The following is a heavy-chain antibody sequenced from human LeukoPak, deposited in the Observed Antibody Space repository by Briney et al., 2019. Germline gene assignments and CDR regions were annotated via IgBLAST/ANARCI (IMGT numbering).Heavy chain of an antibody. CDR3: ARDSMGSAAEGSNAFDI. D-gene: IGHD6-13*01. CDR2: INPNSGGT. J-gene: IGHJ3*02. Sequence: ASVKVSCKASGYTFTGYYMHWVRQAPGQGLEWMGWINPNSGGTNYAQKFQGWVTMTRDTSISTAYMELSRLRSDDTAVYYCARDSMGSAAEGSNAFDIWGQGTMVTVSS. CDR1: GYTFTGYY. V-gene: IGHV1-2*04.